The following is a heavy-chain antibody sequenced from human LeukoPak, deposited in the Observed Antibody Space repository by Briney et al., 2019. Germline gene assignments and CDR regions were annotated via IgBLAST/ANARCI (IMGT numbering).Heavy chain of an antibody. CDR2: ISYHGSNT. J-gene: IGHJ4*02. D-gene: IGHD1-26*01. CDR3: ARELPSRGYFDY. Sequence: GRSLRLSCAASEFTFSNYAMHWVRQAPGKGLEWVAVISYHGSNTYYVDSVKGRFTISRDNSKNTLFLQMNSLRADDTAVYFCARELPSRGYFDYWGQGTLVTVSS. V-gene: IGHV3-30*04. CDR1: EFTFSNYA.